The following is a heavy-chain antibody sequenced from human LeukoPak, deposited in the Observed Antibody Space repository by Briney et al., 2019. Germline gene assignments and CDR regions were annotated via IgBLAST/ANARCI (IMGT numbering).Heavy chain of an antibody. CDR3: ARDADVLRYFDWHFDY. CDR1: GFTFSSYG. CDR2: IWYDGSNK. D-gene: IGHD3-9*01. J-gene: IGHJ4*02. Sequence: GGSLRLSCAASGFTFSSYGMHWVRQAPGKGLEWVAVIWYDGSNKYYADPVKGRFTISRDNSKNTLYLQMNSLRAEDTAVYYCARDADVLRYFDWHFDYWGQGTLVTVSS. V-gene: IGHV3-33*01.